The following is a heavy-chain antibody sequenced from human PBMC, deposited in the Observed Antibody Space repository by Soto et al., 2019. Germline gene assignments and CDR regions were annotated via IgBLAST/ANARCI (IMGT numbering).Heavy chain of an antibody. CDR3: ARDAVVPAAHWFDP. V-gene: IGHV3-21*01. CDR2: ISSSSSYI. CDR1: GFTFSSYS. Sequence: GALRLSCAASGFTFSSYSMNWVRQAPGKGLEWVSSISSSSSYIYYADSVKGRFTISRDNAKNSLYLQMNSLRAEDTAVYYCARDAVVPAAHWFDPWGQGTLVTVSS. J-gene: IGHJ5*02. D-gene: IGHD2-2*01.